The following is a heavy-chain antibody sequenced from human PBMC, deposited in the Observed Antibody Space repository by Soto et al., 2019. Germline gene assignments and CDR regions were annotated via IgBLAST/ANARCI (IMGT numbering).Heavy chain of an antibody. J-gene: IGHJ4*02. Sequence: GGSLRLSCAASGFTFSRLAMGWVRQAPGKGLEWVSVIDYSGGTTYYTDSVKGRFIISRDNSKKMLYLQMNSLRAEDTAVYYCAKDATRTDGWYYFDYWGQGA. CDR3: AKDATRTDGWYYFDY. CDR1: GFTFSRLA. CDR2: IDYSGGTT. V-gene: IGHV3-23*01. D-gene: IGHD6-19*01.